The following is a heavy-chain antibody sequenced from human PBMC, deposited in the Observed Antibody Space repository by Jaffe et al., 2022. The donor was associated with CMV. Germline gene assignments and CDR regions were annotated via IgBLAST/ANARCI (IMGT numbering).Heavy chain of an antibody. Sequence: EVQLVESGGGLVQPGGSLRLSCAASGFTFSSYSMNWVRQAPGKGLEWVSYISSSSSTIYYADSVKGRFTISRDNAKNSLYLQMNSLRDEDTAVYYCARDMAPVLYSSSWYGLYGMDVWGQGTTVTVSS. CDR3: ARDMAPVLYSSSWYGLYGMDV. CDR2: ISSSSSTI. D-gene: IGHD6-13*01. J-gene: IGHJ6*02. CDR1: GFTFSSYS. V-gene: IGHV3-48*02.